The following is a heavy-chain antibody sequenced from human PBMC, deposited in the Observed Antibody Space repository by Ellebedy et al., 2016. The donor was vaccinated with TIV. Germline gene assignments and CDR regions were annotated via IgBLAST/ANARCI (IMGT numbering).Heavy chain of an antibody. CDR3: ARGITGPVDLGY. CDR2: INTYNGNT. D-gene: IGHD1-1*01. Sequence: AASVKVSCKASGYTFTTYDINWVRQATGQGLEWMGWINTYNGNTNYAKSFQGRVTMTTDTSTNTAYLDLRSLRPDDTAGYYCARGITGPVDLGYWGQGTLVTVSS. V-gene: IGHV1-18*01. CDR1: GYTFTTYD. J-gene: IGHJ4*02.